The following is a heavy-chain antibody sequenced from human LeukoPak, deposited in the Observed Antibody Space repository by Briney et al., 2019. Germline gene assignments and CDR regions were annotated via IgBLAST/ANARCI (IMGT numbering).Heavy chain of an antibody. Sequence: SQTLSLTCAISGDSVSSNSAAWNWIRQSPSRGFEWLGRTYYRSKWYNDYAVSVKSRITINPDTSKNQFSLQLNSVTPEDSAVYYCARASEVRGVIPLYFDYWGQGTLVTVSS. CDR1: GDSVSSNSAA. CDR2: TYYRSKWYN. V-gene: IGHV6-1*01. D-gene: IGHD3-10*01. CDR3: ARASEVRGVIPLYFDY. J-gene: IGHJ4*02.